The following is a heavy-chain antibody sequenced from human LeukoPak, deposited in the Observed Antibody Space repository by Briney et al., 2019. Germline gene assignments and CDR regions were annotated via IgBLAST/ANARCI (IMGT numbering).Heavy chain of an antibody. CDR2: IFSSEST. CDR3: ARAPLTVKDAFDI. CDR1: GGSISSYY. V-gene: IGHV4-4*07. Sequence: PSETLSLTCTVSGGSISSYYWSWIRQPAGKGLEWIGRIFSSESTNYNPSLKGRVTMSLDTSKSQFSLRLSSVTAADTAVYYCARAPLTVKDAFDIWGQGTMVTVSS. D-gene: IGHD4-11*01. J-gene: IGHJ3*02.